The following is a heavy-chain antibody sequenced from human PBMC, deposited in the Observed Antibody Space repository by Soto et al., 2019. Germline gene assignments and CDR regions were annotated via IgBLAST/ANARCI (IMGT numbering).Heavy chain of an antibody. CDR3: AREDSFLSGTARGAFDI. CDR1: GYTFTGSY. CDR2: INPNSGGT. D-gene: IGHD1-1*01. J-gene: IGHJ3*02. V-gene: IGHV1-2*04. Sequence: ASVKVSCKASGYTFTGSYMHWVRQAPGQGLEWMGWINPNSGGTNYAQKFQGWVTMTRDTSISTAYMELSRLRSDDTAVYYCAREDSFLSGTARGAFDIWGQGTMVTVSS.